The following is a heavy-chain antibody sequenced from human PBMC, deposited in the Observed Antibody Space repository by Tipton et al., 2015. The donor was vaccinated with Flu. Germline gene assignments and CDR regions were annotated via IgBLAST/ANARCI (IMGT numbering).Heavy chain of an antibody. CDR1: GYSIRSDYY. CDR3: ARLTYYYGSGTSDY. J-gene: IGHJ4*02. Sequence: LRLSCAVSGYSIRSDYYWGWIRQTPGKGLEWIGSIYRSGSTYYNPSLKSRVTISVDTSKTQFSLKLSSVTAADTAVYYCARLTYYYGSGTSDYWGQGTLVTVSS. V-gene: IGHV4-38-2*01. CDR2: IYRSGST. D-gene: IGHD3-10*01.